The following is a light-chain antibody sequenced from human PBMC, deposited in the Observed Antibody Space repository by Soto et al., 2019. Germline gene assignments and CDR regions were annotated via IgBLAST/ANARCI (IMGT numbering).Light chain of an antibody. CDR1: QSVSSSY. Sequence: EIVLTQSPGTLSLSPVERATLSCRASQSVSSSYLAWYQQKPGQAPRLLIYGASSRATGIPDRFSGSGSGTDFTLTISSLEPEDFAVYYCQQLTDWPPQWTFGQGTKVDIK. CDR3: QQLTDWPPQWT. V-gene: IGKV3D-20*02. J-gene: IGKJ1*01. CDR2: GAS.